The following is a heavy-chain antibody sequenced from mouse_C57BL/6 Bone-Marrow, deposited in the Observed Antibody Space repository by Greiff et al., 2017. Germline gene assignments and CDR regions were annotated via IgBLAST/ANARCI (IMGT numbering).Heavy chain of an antibody. CDR1: GYTFTSYW. J-gene: IGHJ1*03. D-gene: IGHD2-3*01. CDR2: IHPNSGST. Sequence: QVQLQQPGAELVKPGASVKLSCKASGYTFTSYWMHWVKQRPGPGLEWIGMIHPNSGSTNYNEKFKSKATLTVDKSSSTAYMQLSSLTSEDSAVYYCARRYYDGDGPYWYFDVWGTGTTVTVSS. CDR3: ARRYYDGDGPYWYFDV. V-gene: IGHV1-64*01.